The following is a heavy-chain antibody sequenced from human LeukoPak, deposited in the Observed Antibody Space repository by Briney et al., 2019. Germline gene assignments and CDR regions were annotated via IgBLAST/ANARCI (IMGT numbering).Heavy chain of an antibody. Sequence: PGGSLILSCAASGFTFNSFGMHWVRQAPGKGLEWVAFIGSDGSEKFYGDSLKGRVTISRDNSKKILYLQMNSARLEDTAVYYCAKGRPAGVSDTPAFDHWGQGTLVIVSS. CDR3: AKGRPAGVSDTPAFDH. D-gene: IGHD2-2*01. V-gene: IGHV3-30*02. CDR1: GFTFNSFG. J-gene: IGHJ4*02. CDR2: IGSDGSEK.